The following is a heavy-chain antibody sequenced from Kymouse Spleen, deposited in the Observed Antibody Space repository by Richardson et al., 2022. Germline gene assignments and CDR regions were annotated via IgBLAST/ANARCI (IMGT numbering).Heavy chain of an antibody. CDR1: GFTFSSYG. CDR2: ISYDGSNK. Sequence: QVQLVESGGGVVQPGRSLRLSCAASGFTFSSYGMHWVRQAPGKGLEWVAVISYDGSNKYYADSVKGRFTISRDNSKNTLYLQMNSLRAEDTAVYYCAKDPWGLELPFDPWGQGTLVTVSS. CDR3: AKDPWGLELPFDP. D-gene: IGHD1-7*01. J-gene: IGHJ5*02. V-gene: IGHV3-30*18.